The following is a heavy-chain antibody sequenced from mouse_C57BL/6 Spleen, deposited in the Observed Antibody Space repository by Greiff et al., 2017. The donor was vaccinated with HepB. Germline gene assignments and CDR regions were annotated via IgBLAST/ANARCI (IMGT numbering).Heavy chain of an antibody. CDR3: TKERGIYYGSSLYAMDY. D-gene: IGHD1-1*01. J-gene: IGHJ4*01. CDR1: GYTFTDYE. CDR2: IDPETGGT. Sequence: VQLQQSGAELVRPGASVTLSCKASGYTFTDYEMHWVKQTPVHGLEWIGAIDPETGGTAYNQKFKGKAILTADKSSSTAYMELRSLTSEDSAVYYCTKERGIYYGSSLYAMDYWGQGTSVTVSS. V-gene: IGHV1-15*01.